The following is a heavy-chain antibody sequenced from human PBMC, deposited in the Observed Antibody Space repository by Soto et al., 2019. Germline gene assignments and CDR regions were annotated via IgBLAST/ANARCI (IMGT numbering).Heavy chain of an antibody. CDR1: GGSFSGYY. CDR2: INHSGST. J-gene: IGHJ3*02. D-gene: IGHD2-2*01. CDR3: VRGGSTSCYRCVAFDI. Sequence: PSETLSLTCAVYGGSFSGYYWSWIRQPPGKGLEWIGEINHSGSTNYNPSLKSRVTISVDTSKNQFSLKLSSVTAADTAVYYCVRGGSTSCYRCVAFDIWGQGRMVTVSS. V-gene: IGHV4-34*01.